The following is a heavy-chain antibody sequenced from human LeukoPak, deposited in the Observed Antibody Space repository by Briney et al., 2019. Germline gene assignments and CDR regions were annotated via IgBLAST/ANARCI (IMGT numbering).Heavy chain of an antibody. CDR3: ATLFRYCTNGVCYYDAFDI. Sequence: PSETLSLTCAVYGGSFSGYFWSWIRQPPGKGLEWIGEINHSGSTNYNPSLKSRVTISVDTSKNQFSLKLSSVTAADTAVYYCATLFRYCTNGVCYYDAFDIWGQGTMVTVSS. CDR1: GGSFSGYF. J-gene: IGHJ3*02. V-gene: IGHV4-34*01. CDR2: INHSGST. D-gene: IGHD2-8*01.